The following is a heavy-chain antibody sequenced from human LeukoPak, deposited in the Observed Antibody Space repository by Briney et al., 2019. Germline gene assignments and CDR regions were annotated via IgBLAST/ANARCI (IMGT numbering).Heavy chain of an antibody. J-gene: IGHJ6*02. CDR1: GFTVSSNY. V-gene: IGHV3-53*01. D-gene: IGHD3-10*01. Sequence: GGSLRLSCAASGFTVSSNYMSWVRQAPGKGLEWVSVMYSGGNTYYADSVKGRFTISRDNSKNTLYLQMNSLRAEDTAVYYCANPLWFGEFYGMDVWGQGTTVTVSS. CDR3: ANPLWFGEFYGMDV. CDR2: MYSGGNT.